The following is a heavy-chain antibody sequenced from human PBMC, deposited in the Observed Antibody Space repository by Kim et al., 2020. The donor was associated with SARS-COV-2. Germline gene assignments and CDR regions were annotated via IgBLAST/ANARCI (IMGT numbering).Heavy chain of an antibody. J-gene: IGHJ4*02. V-gene: IGHV3-7*01. CDR3: ARGGSRGSLDY. D-gene: IGHD3-16*01. Sequence: KYYADSVKGRFTISRDNAKNSLSLQMNSLRAEDTAVYYCARGGSRGSLDYWGQGTLVTVSS. CDR2: K.